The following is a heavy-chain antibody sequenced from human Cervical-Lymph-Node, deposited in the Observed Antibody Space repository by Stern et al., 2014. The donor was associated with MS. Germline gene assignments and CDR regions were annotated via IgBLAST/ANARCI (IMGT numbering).Heavy chain of an antibody. Sequence: QVQLVESGAEVKMPGASVTVSCKASGYTFSNYYIHWVRQAPGQGLEWMGIINPSGGTTSYAQKFQGRVTMTRDTSTRIVYMELSSLRSDDTAVYYCTRTWTRIFDYWGQGTLVTVSS. V-gene: IGHV1-46*03. CDR1: GYTFSNYY. J-gene: IGHJ4*02. CDR3: TRTWTRIFDY. CDR2: INPSGGTT. D-gene: IGHD1-14*01.